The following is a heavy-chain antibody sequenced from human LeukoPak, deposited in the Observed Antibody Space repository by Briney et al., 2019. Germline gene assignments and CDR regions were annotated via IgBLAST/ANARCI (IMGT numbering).Heavy chain of an antibody. Sequence: GGSLRLSCAASGFTFSISWMHWVRQAPGKGLAWVSHINSDGSRTDYADSVRGRFTISRDNAKNTLYLQMNSLRAEDTGVYYCTRDYNWNPDYWGQGTLVTVSS. D-gene: IGHD1-1*01. V-gene: IGHV3-74*01. CDR1: GFTFSISW. J-gene: IGHJ4*02. CDR3: TRDYNWNPDY. CDR2: INSDGSRT.